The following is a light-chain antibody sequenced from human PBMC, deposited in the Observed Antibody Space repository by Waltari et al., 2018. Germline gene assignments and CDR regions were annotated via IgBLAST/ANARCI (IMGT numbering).Light chain of an antibody. J-gene: IGKJ4*01. V-gene: IGKV4-1*01. CDR1: QSLLYSSNNKNY. CDR2: WAS. CDR3: QQYYSPLT. Sequence: DIVMTQSPDSLAVSLGERATINCKSSQSLLYSSNNKNYLAWYQQKPGQPPKLRIYWASTRESGVPDRFSGSGSGTDFTLTINSLQAEDVAIYYCQQYYSPLTFGGGTEVEIK.